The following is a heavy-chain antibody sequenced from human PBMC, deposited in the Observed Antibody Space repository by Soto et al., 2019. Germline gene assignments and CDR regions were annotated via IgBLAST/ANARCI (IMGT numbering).Heavy chain of an antibody. V-gene: IGHV3-33*01. CDR1: GFTFSSYG. D-gene: IGHD2-21*02. CDR2: MWYDGSNK. J-gene: IGHJ4*02. CDR3: ARTNCGGDCYHPYFDY. Sequence: GGSLRLSCAASGFTFSSYGMHWVRQAPGKGLEWVAVMWYDGSNKYYADSVKGRFTISRDNSKNTLYLQMNSLRAEDTAVYYCARTNCGGDCYHPYFDYWGQGTLVTVSS.